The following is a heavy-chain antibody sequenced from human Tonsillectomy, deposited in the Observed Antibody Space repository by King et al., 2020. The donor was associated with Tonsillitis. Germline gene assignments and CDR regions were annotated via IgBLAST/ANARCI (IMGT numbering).Heavy chain of an antibody. J-gene: IGHJ4*02. CDR2: INPSGGST. Sequence: VQLVESGAGVKKPGASVKVSCKTSGYTFTSYYIQWVRQAPGQGLEWMGIINPSGGSTNYAQKFQGRVTMTRDTSTSTVYMELSSLKSEDTAVYYCGTTAGRFDYWGQGTLVTVSS. V-gene: IGHV1-46*01. CDR1: GYTFTSYY. D-gene: IGHD1-7*01. CDR3: GTTAGRFDY.